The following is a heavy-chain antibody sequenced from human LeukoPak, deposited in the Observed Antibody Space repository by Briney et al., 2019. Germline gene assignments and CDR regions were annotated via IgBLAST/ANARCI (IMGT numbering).Heavy chain of an antibody. CDR3: ARDRPGGSSLDY. Sequence: SETLSLTCTVSGDSISNYYWSWIRQPAGKGLEWIGRIYTSGSTNYNPSLNSRVTISLETSKNQLSLNLSSVTAADTAVYYCARDRPGGSSLDYWGQGILVTVSS. CDR1: GDSISNYY. CDR2: IYTSGST. J-gene: IGHJ4*02. V-gene: IGHV4-4*07. D-gene: IGHD6-13*01.